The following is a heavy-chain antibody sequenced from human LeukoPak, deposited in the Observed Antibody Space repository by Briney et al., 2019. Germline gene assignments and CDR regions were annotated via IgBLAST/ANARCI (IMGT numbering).Heavy chain of an antibody. CDR1: GYTFTSYG. V-gene: IGHV1-18*01. CDR3: ARDNVDIAATMHINGLYGMDV. D-gene: IGHD5-12*01. CDR2: ISAYNGNT. Sequence: GASVKVSCKASGYTFTSYGISWVRQAPGQGLEWMGWISAYNGNTNYAQKLQGRVTMTTDTSTSTAYMELRSLRSDDTAVYYCARDNVDIAATMHINGLYGMDVWGQGTTVTVSS. J-gene: IGHJ6*02.